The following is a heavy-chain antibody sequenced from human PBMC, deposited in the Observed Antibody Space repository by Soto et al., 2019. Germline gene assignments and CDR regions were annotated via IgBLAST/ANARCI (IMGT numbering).Heavy chain of an antibody. CDR3: ARDRATDYDFWSGYYTGFDY. J-gene: IGHJ4*02. Sequence: PSETLSLTCTVSGGSISSYYRSWIRQPAGKGLEWIGRIYTSGSTNYNPSLKSRVTMSVDTSKNQFSLKLSSVTAADTAVYYCARDRATDYDFWSGYYTGFDYWGQGTLVTVSS. CDR2: IYTSGST. V-gene: IGHV4-4*07. CDR1: GGSISSYY. D-gene: IGHD3-3*01.